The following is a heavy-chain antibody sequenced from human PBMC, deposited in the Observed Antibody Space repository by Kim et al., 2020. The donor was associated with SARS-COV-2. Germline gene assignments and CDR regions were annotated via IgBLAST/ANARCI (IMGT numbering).Heavy chain of an antibody. D-gene: IGHD2-15*01. Sequence: GRFTFSRDNSKNTVYLQMNSLRAEDTAVYYCARQDLGDIAVVVVAGWFDPWGQGTLVTVSS. V-gene: IGHV3-23*01. J-gene: IGHJ5*02. CDR3: ARQDLGDIAVVVVAGWFDP.